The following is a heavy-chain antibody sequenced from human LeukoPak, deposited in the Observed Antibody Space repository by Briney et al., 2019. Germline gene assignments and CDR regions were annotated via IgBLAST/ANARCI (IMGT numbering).Heavy chain of an antibody. J-gene: IGHJ5*02. CDR3: ARGGIDIVVVPAAIDEWFDP. V-gene: IGHV7-4-1*02. CDR1: GYTFTSYA. CDR2: INTNTGNP. Sequence: VASVTVSCTASGYTFTSYAMNWVRQAPGQGLEWMGWINTNTGNPTYAQGFTGRFVFSLDTSVSTAYLQISSLKAEDTAVYYCARGGIDIVVVPAAIDEWFDPWGQGTLVTVSS. D-gene: IGHD2-2*02.